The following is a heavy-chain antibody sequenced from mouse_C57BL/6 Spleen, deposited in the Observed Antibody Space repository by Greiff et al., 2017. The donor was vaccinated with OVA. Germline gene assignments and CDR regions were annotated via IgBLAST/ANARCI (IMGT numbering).Heavy chain of an antibody. D-gene: IGHD1-1*01. J-gene: IGHJ4*01. CDR1: GYTFTSYW. CDR3: ARLYITTVVVGDYYAMDY. CDR2: IDPSDSET. V-gene: IGHV1-52*01. Sequence: QVQLQQSGAELVRPGSSVKLSCKASGYTFTSYWMHWVKQRPIQGLEWIGNIDPSDSETHYNQKFKDKATLTVDKSSSTAYMQLSSLTSEDSAVYYCARLYITTVVVGDYYAMDYWGQGTSVTVSS.